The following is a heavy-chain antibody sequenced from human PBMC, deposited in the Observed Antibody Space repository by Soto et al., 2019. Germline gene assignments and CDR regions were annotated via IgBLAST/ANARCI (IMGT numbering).Heavy chain of an antibody. D-gene: IGHD2-21*02. CDR2: SHSDGSST. J-gene: IGHJ3*01. CDR3: ARGDKGGFDL. V-gene: IGHV3-74*01. Sequence: EAQLVESEGGLVQRGGSLRLSCSASGFTFNYYWMHWVRQAPRQGLVWVSHSHSDGSSTTYADSVKGRFTISRDNAKNTLYLQMNSLRAEDTAVYYCARGDKGGFDLWGQGTTVTVSS. CDR1: GFTFNYYW.